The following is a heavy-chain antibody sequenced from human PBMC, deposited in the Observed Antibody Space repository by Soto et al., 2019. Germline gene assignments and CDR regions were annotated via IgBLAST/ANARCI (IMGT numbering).Heavy chain of an antibody. CDR1: GGSISSGNYY. CDR2: ISYSGTT. Sequence: QVQLQESGPGLVKPSQTLSLTCTVSGGSISSGNYYWSWIRQPPGKGLEWIGFISYSGTTHYTASLRSRFSISVDTSQNQFSMDLRSVTAADTAVYYCATMGAPVTGLYYFDYWGQGTLVTVSS. CDR3: ATMGAPVTGLYYFDY. D-gene: IGHD1-26*01. J-gene: IGHJ4*02. V-gene: IGHV4-30-4*01.